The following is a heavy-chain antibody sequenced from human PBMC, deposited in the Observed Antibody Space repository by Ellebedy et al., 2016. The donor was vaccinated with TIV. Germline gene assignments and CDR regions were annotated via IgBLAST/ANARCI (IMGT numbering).Heavy chain of an antibody. CDR2: IYYSGST. J-gene: IGHJ4*02. V-gene: IGHV4-59*08. CDR1: GGSFSGYY. CDR3: ARQGYYDFWSGLMKPEYYFDY. D-gene: IGHD3-3*01. Sequence: MPSETLSLTCAVYGGSFSGYYWSWIRQPPGKGLEWIGYIYYSGSTNYNPSLKSRVTISVDTSKNQFSLKLSSVTAADTAVYYCARQGYYDFWSGLMKPEYYFDYWGQGTLVTVSS.